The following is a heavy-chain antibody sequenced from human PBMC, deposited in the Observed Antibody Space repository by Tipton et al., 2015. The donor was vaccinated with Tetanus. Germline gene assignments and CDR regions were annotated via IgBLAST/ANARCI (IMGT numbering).Heavy chain of an antibody. D-gene: IGHD1-1*01. V-gene: IGHV4-30-2*01. CDR2: TYHTGGT. CDR1: GVSIRNGGYS. CDR3: VRAPYNSPGKYYFDY. J-gene: IGHJ4*02. Sequence: TLSLTCTVSGVSIRNGGYSWNWIRQPAGKGLEWLGYTYHTGGTYYNPSLKSRVTISVDRSSDQFSLRLTSVTAADTAIYYCVRAPYNSPGKYYFDYWGQGRLVTVSS.